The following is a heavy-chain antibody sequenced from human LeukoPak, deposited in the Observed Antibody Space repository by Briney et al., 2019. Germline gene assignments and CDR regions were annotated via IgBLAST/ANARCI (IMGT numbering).Heavy chain of an antibody. V-gene: IGHV4-4*07. CDR2: IYTSGST. J-gene: IGHJ4*02. D-gene: IGHD3-22*01. CDR3: ARGGYDSSGYLYFDY. CDR1: GGSISSYY. Sequence: PSETLSLTCTVSGGSISSYYWSWIRQPAGKGLEWIGRIYTSGSTNYNPSLKSRVTISVDTSKNQFSLKLSSVTAADTAVYYCARGGYDSSGYLYFDYWGQGTLVTVSS.